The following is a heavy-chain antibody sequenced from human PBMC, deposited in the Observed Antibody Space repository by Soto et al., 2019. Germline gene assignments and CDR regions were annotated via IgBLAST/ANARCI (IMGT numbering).Heavy chain of an antibody. CDR1: GFSLTTTGVA. D-gene: IGHD6-19*01. V-gene: IGHV2-5*02. CDR3: PHTKPPPRLGPHFDY. CDR2: IYWDDDK. Sequence: SGPTLVNPTQTVTLTCAFSGFSLTTTGVAVGWIRQPPGKALEWLAFIYWDDDKRYSPSLKSRLTVTRNTSKNQVLLTMTFMDPVDTATFYCPHTKPPPRLGPHFDYGGRETLVPV. J-gene: IGHJ4*02.